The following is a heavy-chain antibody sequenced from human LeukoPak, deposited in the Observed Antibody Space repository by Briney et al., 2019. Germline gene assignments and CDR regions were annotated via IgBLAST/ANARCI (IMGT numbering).Heavy chain of an antibody. CDR1: GFTFSSYS. CDR3: AKDMGFGYSYGSVMDV. J-gene: IGHJ6*04. Sequence: GGSLRLSCAASGFTFSSYSMNWVRQAPGKGLEWVSYISSSSSTIYYADSVKGRFTISRDNAKNSLYLQMNSLRAEDTALYYCAKDMGFGYSYGSVMDVWGKGTTVTVSS. V-gene: IGHV3-48*04. D-gene: IGHD5-18*01. CDR2: ISSSSSTI.